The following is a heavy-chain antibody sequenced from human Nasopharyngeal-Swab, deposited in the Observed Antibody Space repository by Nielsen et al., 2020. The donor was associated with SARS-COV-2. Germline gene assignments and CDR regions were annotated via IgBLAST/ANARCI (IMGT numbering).Heavy chain of an antibody. CDR1: GFTFSSKW. V-gene: IGHV3-7*01. J-gene: IGHJ4*02. CDR3: ARDIGGKYGY. CDR2: ISPDGGQK. D-gene: IGHD4-23*01. Sequence: GESLKISCAGSGFTFSSKWMNWARQAPGKGLEWVANISPDGGQKYYADSVKGRFTISRDNAKNTLYLQMTSLRGEDTGVYYCARDIGGKYGYWGQGTLVTVSS.